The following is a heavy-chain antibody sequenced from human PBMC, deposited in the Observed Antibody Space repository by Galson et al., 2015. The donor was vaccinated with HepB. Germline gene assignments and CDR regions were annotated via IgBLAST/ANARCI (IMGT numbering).Heavy chain of an antibody. CDR3: ARDYSSAWLGY. D-gene: IGHD6-25*01. J-gene: IGHJ4*02. V-gene: IGHV3-66*01. CDR2: IFSGGST. Sequence: SLRLSCAASGFTFSSYAMHWVRQAPGKGLEWVSIIFSGGSTYYAESVKGRFTISRDNSKNTLYLQMNSLRGEDTAVYYCARDYSSAWLGYWGQGTLVTVSS. CDR1: GFTFSSYA.